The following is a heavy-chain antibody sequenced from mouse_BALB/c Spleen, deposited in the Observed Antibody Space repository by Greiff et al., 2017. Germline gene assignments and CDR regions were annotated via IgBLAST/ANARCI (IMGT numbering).Heavy chain of an antibody. Sequence: QVQLQQSGPELVRPGASVKMSCKASGYTFTSYWMHWVKQRPGQGLEWIGMIDPSNSETRLNQKFKDKATLNVDKSSNTAYMQLSSLTSEDSAVYYCARSVIYYGNYEFDYFDYWGQGTTLTVSS. V-gene: IGHV1S127*01. D-gene: IGHD2-1*01. CDR3: ARSVIYYGNYEFDYFDY. J-gene: IGHJ2*01. CDR1: GYTFTSYW. CDR2: IDPSNSET.